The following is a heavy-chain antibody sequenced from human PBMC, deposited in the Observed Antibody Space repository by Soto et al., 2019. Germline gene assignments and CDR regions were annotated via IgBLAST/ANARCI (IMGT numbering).Heavy chain of an antibody. D-gene: IGHD1-26*01. CDR3: ARSLYSGSYFFPFDP. V-gene: IGHV4-61*01. CDR1: GGYVISGSYY. J-gene: IGHJ5*02. Sequence: SETMSLTCTASGGYVISGSYYWSWIRKPPGKGLEWIWYIYYSGSTNYNPSLKSRVTISVDTSKNQFSLKLSSVTAADTAVYYCARSLYSGSYFFPFDPWGQGTLVTVSS. CDR2: IYYSGST.